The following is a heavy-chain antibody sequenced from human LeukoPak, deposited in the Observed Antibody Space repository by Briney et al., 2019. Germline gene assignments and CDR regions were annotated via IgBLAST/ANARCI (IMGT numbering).Heavy chain of an antibody. V-gene: IGHV4-34*01. CDR1: GGSVRDNY. CDR2: IHHSGST. J-gene: IGHJ4*02. Sequence: SETLSLTCAVYGGSVRDNYWSWIRQPPGKGLEWIGEIHHSGSTKYNPSLKSRVTISLDTSKNQFSLKLNSMTAADTAVYYCARGRRGYSYGPELRYWGQGTLVTVSS. D-gene: IGHD5-18*01. CDR3: ARGRRGYSYGPELRY.